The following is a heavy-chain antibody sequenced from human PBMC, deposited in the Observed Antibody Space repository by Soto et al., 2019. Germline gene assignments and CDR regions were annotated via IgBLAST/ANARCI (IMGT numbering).Heavy chain of an antibody. J-gene: IGHJ4*02. CDR3: ARDGGYEVGFDY. CDR2: IYYSGST. Sequence: SETLSLTCTVSGVSIRSYYWSWIRQPPGKGLEWIGYIYYSGSTNYNPSLKSRVTISVDTSKNQFSLKLSSVTAADTAVYYCARDGGYEVGFDYWGQGTLVTVSS. CDR1: GVSIRSYY. V-gene: IGHV4-59*01. D-gene: IGHD5-12*01.